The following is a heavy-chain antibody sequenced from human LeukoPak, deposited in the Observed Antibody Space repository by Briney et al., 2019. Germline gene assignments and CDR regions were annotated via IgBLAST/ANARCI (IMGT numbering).Heavy chain of an antibody. V-gene: IGHV1-69*05. J-gene: IGHJ6*03. CDR3: AREEYSSSGYMDV. D-gene: IGHD6-6*01. CDR2: IIPIFGTA. CDR1: GGTFSSYA. Sequence: GASVKVSCKASGGTFSSYAISWVRQAPGQGLEWMGGIIPIFGTANYAQKFQGRVTMTRDMSTSTVYMELSSLRSEDTAVYYCAREEYSSSGYMDVWGKGTTVTVSS.